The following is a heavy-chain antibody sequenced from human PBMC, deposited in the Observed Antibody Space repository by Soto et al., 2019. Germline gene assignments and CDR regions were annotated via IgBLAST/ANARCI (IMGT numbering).Heavy chain of an antibody. CDR1: GGSVSSGSYY. CDR3: AGSSGWFEFEY. Sequence: SETLSLTCTVSGGSVSSGSYYWSWIRQPPGKGLEWIGYIYYSGSTNYNPSLKSRVTISVDTSKNQFSLKLSSVTAADTAVYYCAGSSGWFEFEYWGQGTLVTVSS. V-gene: IGHV4-61*01. D-gene: IGHD6-19*01. CDR2: IYYSGST. J-gene: IGHJ4*02.